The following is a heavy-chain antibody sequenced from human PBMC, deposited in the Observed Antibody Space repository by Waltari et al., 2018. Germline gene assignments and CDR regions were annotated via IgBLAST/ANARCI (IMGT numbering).Heavy chain of an antibody. CDR3: AIVVVKGGFDY. CDR1: GFTFSSYW. CDR2: INSDGSST. J-gene: IGHJ4*02. V-gene: IGHV3-74*01. Sequence: EVQLVESGGGLVQPGGSLRLSCAASGFTFSSYWMHWVRQAPGKGLVGVSRINSDGSSTSYADSVKGRFTISRDNAKNTLYLQMNSLRAEDTAVYYCAIVVVKGGFDYWGQGTLVTVSS. D-gene: IGHD3-22*01.